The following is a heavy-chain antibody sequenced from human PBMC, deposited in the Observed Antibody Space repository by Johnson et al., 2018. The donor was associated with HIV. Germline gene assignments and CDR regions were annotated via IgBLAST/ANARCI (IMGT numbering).Heavy chain of an antibody. V-gene: IGHV3-33*06. Sequence: QVQLVESGGGVVQPGTSLRLSCEASGLTLSAYGLHWVRQAPGKGLEWVAVIWPAGNNRYYADSVKRRFTISRDNSKNTLYLQMNSLRAEDTAVYYCAKDLDGYNSLDAFDIWGQGTMVTVSS. J-gene: IGHJ3*02. CDR2: IWPAGNNR. CDR3: AKDLDGYNSLDAFDI. CDR1: GLTLSAYG. D-gene: IGHD5-24*01.